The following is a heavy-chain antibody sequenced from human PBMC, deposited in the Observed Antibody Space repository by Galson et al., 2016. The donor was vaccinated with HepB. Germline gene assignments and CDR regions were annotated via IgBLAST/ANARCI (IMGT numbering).Heavy chain of an antibody. V-gene: IGHV3-23*01. CDR1: GFPFTTSA. CDR3: AKPRRYNHYALHI. J-gene: IGHJ3*02. Sequence: SLRLSCAASGFPFTTSALNWVRQAPGKGLQWVSFISGSGTTTFYTDSVKGRFTISRDNSKNMLYLQMDSLRAEDTAVYSCAKPRRYNHYALHIWGQGTMVTVSS. D-gene: IGHD5-18*01. CDR2: ISGSGTTT.